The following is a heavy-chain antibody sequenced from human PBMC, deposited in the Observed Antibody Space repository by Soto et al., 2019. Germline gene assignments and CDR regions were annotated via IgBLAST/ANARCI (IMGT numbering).Heavy chain of an antibody. CDR1: GFTFSSYW. D-gene: IGHD2-2*01. J-gene: IGHJ6*03. V-gene: IGHV3-7*01. CDR2: IKQDGSEK. Sequence: EVQLVESGGGLVQPGGSLRLSCAASGFTFSSYWMSWVRQAPGKGLEWVANIKQDGSEKYYVDSVKGRFTISRDNAKNSLYLQMNSLRAEDTAVYYCARDVGYCSSTSCYFHYYYYYMDVWGKGTTVTVSS. CDR3: ARDVGYCSSTSCYFHYYYYYMDV.